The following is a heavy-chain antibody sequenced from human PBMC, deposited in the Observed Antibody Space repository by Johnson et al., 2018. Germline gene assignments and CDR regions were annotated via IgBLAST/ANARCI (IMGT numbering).Heavy chain of an antibody. CDR2: ISGGGRDT. V-gene: IGHV3-43*01. CDR1: GFTFDRNT. Sequence: VQLVESGGAVVQPGGSLRLSCAASGFTFDRNTMHWVRQTTGKGLEWVSLISGGGRDTYYADSVKGRFTISRDNRRNSVYLQMSSLRTEDTAFYYCAVEGTDGSEFYWFDPWGQGTLVTVSS. D-gene: IGHD3-22*01. J-gene: IGHJ5*02. CDR3: AVEGTDGSEFYWFDP.